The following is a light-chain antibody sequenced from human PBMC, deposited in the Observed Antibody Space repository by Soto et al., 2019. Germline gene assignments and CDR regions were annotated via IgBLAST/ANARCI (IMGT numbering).Light chain of an antibody. CDR2: AAS. CDR1: QSVTNSY. J-gene: IGKJ1*01. Sequence: EIVLTQSPGTLSLSPGDRATLSCRASQSVTNSYIAWYQQKPGQAPRLLIYAASSRATGIPDRFTGSGSGTDFTLTITRLEPEDFAVYHCQQYGSSPWTFGQGTKVEIK. V-gene: IGKV3-20*01. CDR3: QQYGSSPWT.